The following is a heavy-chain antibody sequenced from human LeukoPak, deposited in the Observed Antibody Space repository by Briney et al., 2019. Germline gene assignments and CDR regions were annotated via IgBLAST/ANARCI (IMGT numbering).Heavy chain of an antibody. D-gene: IGHD6-6*01. CDR2: IWYDGSNK. CDR3: ARDFTTSSTAYFQH. V-gene: IGHV3-33*01. J-gene: IGHJ1*01. CDR1: GFTFSSYG. Sequence: GGSLRLSCAASGFTFSSYGMHWVRQAPGKGLEWVAVIWYDGSNKYYADSVKGRFTISRDNSKNTLYLQMNSLRAEDTAVYYCARDFTTSSTAYFQHWGQGTLVTVSS.